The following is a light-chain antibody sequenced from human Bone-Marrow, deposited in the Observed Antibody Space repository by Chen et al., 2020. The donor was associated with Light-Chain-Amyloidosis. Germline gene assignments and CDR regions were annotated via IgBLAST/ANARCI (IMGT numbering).Light chain of an antibody. Sequence: SYVLTQPPSVSVAPGKTARITCGGNNIGSKSVHWYQQKPGQAPVLVVYDDSDRPSGIPEGFSGSNSGNTATLTISRVEAGDEAGYYCQVWDSSSVVFGGGTKLTVL. CDR3: QVWDSSSVV. CDR2: DDS. CDR1: NIGSKS. J-gene: IGLJ2*01. V-gene: IGLV3-21*03.